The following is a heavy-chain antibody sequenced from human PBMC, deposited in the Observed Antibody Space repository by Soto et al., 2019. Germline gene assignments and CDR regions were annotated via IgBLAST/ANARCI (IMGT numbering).Heavy chain of an antibody. D-gene: IGHD3-22*01. CDR3: AKYRHYYDSSASPLDY. J-gene: IGHJ4*02. Sequence: GGSLRLSCAASGFTFSSYAMSWVRQAPGKGLEWVSAISGSGGSAYYADSVKGRFTISRDNSKNTLYLQMNSLRAEDTAVYYCAKYRHYYDSSASPLDYWGQGTLVTVSS. CDR2: ISGSGGSA. CDR1: GFTFSSYA. V-gene: IGHV3-23*01.